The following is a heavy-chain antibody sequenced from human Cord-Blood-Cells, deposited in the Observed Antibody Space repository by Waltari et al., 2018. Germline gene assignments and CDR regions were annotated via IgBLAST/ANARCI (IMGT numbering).Heavy chain of an antibody. D-gene: IGHD6-13*01. CDR2: IYYSGST. V-gene: IGHV4-61*01. J-gene: IGHJ4*02. CDR3: ARYSSSWYYFDY. Sequence: QVQLQESGPGLVKPSETLSLTCTVSGGSVSSGSYYWSWIRPPPGKGLEWIGYIYYSGSTNYNPSLKSRVTISVDTSKNQFSLKLSSVTAADTAVYYCARYSSSWYYFDYWGQGTLVTVSS. CDR1: GGSVSSGSYY.